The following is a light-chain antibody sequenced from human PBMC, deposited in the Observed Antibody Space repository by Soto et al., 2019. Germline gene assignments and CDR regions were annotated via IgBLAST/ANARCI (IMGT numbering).Light chain of an antibody. J-gene: IGKJ4*01. CDR1: QSVSSSY. CDR2: GAS. Sequence: EIVLTQSPGTLSLSPGERATRSCRASQSVSSSYLPWYQQKPGQAPRLLIYGASSRATGIPDRFSGSVSGSEFTLTVCWMAHEDFAVYYGQQYCSSALSFGGCTKVEIK. CDR3: QQYCSSALS. V-gene: IGKV3-20*01.